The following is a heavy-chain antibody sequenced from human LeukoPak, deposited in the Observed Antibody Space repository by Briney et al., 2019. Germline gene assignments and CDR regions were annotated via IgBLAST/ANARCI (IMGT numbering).Heavy chain of an antibody. Sequence: GGSLRLSCAASGFTFSSYWMSWVRQAPGKGLEWVAYIHYDSTTEDYADSVKGRFTISRDNSKNTLFLQMNNLRVEDMAVFYCAKDWNWAIDYWGQGTLVTVSS. V-gene: IGHV3-30*02. CDR1: GFTFSSYW. CDR3: AKDWNWAIDY. J-gene: IGHJ4*02. D-gene: IGHD1-7*01. CDR2: IHYDSTTE.